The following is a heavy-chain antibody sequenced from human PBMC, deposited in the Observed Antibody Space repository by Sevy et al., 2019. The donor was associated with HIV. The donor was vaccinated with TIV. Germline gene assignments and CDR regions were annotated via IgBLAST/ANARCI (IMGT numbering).Heavy chain of an antibody. CDR2: LSWDGGST. CDR3: AKDKGTDTGMVTAPYYYYGMDV. J-gene: IGHJ6*02. V-gene: IGHV3-43D*03. D-gene: IGHD5-18*01. Sequence: GGSLRLSCAASGFTFDDYAMHWVRQAPGKGLEWVSLLSWDGGSTYYADSVKGRFTISRDNSKNSLYLQMNSLRAEDTALYYCAKDKGTDTGMVTAPYYYYGMDVWGQGTTVTVSS. CDR1: GFTFDDYA.